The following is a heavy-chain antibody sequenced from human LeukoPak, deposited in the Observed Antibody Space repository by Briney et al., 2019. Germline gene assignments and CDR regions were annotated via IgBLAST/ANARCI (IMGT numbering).Heavy chain of an antibody. CDR3: ARGRYYHRGGYDEAFDI. CDR1: DYTFSSYG. CDR2: ISGYNGNT. V-gene: IGHV1-18*01. D-gene: IGHD3-22*01. Sequence: GASVKVSCKASDYTFSSYGISWVRQAPGQGLEWMGWISGYNGNTKYAQNLQGRVTMTTDTSTTTAYMELRSLRSDDTAVYYCARGRYYHRGGYDEAFDIWGQGTAVTVSS. J-gene: IGHJ3*02.